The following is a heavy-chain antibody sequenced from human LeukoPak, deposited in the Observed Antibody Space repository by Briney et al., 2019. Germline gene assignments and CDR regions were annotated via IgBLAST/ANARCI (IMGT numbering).Heavy chain of an antibody. Sequence: ASVKVSCKASGYTFTGYYMHWVRQAPGQGLEWMGWINPNSGGTNYAQKFQGRVTMTRDASISTAYMELSRLRSDDTAVYYCASKRSSSSWYEWFDPWGQGTLVTVSS. CDR1: GYTFTGYY. CDR3: ASKRSSSSWYEWFDP. J-gene: IGHJ5*02. D-gene: IGHD6-13*01. V-gene: IGHV1-2*02. CDR2: INPNSGGT.